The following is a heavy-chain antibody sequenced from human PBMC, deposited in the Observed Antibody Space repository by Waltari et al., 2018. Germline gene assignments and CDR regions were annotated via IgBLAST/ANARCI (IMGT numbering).Heavy chain of an antibody. J-gene: IGHJ4*02. CDR2: IKQDGSEK. D-gene: IGHD4-17*01. CDR1: GLTLGHYW. CDR3: VTGLTTVTAKDYFDH. V-gene: IGHV3-7*01. Sequence: EVQLVESGGGSVQPGGSLRLSCAASGLTLGHYWLNWVRQAPGKGLEWVANIKQDGSEKNYVDSVEGRFSISRDNAQNSLYLQMNSLRAEDTAIYYCVTGLTTVTAKDYFDHWGQGALVTVS.